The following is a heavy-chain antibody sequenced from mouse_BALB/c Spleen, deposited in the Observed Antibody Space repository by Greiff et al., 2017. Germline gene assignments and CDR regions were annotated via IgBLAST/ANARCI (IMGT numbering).Heavy chain of an antibody. Sequence: QVQLQQSGAELAKPGASVKMSCKASGYTFTSYWMHWVKQRPGQGLEWIGYINPSTGYTEYNQKFKDKATLTADKSSSTAYMQLSSLTSEDSAVYYCAREYYGWFAYWGQGTLVTVSA. CDR3: AREYYGWFAY. CDR1: GYTFTSYW. J-gene: IGHJ3*01. V-gene: IGHV1-7*01. CDR2: INPSTGYT. D-gene: IGHD1-1*01.